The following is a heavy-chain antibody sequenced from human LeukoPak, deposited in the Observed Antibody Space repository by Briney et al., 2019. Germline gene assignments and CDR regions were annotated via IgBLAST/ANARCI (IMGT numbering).Heavy chain of an antibody. V-gene: IGHV4-39*01. CDR3: AGMKATGTSRGYIDV. Sequence: ASETLSLICSVSGGSINTASYYWGWIRQPPGKGPELIGNFYYTGTTFYNSSLQSRVTISVDTSKNQFSLKLTSVTATDTSVYYCAGMKATGTSRGYIDVWGKGTTVTVSS. CDR2: FYYTGTT. J-gene: IGHJ6*03. D-gene: IGHD1-1*01. CDR1: GGSINTASYY.